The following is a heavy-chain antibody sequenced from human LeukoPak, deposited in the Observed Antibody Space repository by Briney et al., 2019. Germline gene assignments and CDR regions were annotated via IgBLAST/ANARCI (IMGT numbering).Heavy chain of an antibody. CDR1: GESSFDNYY. Sequence: SETLSLTCAVYGESSFDNYYWSWIRQTPGGALEWIGEINHSGYTNYNPSLKSRVTLSIDTSKNQFSLRLNSVTAADTAVYYCSRQVVGNDYWGQGTLVTVSS. D-gene: IGHD3-22*01. V-gene: IGHV4-34*01. J-gene: IGHJ4*02. CDR3: SRQVVGNDY. CDR2: INHSGYT.